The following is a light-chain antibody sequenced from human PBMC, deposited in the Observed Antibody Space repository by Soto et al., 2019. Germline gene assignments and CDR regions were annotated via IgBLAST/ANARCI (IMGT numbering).Light chain of an antibody. V-gene: IGKV3-20*01. Sequence: EIVLTQSPGTLSLSPGQRATLSCRASQSVSSTFLAWYQHKPGQAPRLLIHGASNRATGIPDRFSGSGSGTDFTLTITRLEPEDFAFYYCQQYDTSPPTYTFGQGTKVEI. J-gene: IGKJ2*01. CDR1: QSVSSTF. CDR3: QQYDTSPPTYT. CDR2: GAS.